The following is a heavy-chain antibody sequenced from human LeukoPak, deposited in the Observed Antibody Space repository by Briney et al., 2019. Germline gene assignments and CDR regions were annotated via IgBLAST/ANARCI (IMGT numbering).Heavy chain of an antibody. Sequence: APVKVSCKASGYTFTSYDTNWVRQATGQGLEWMGWMNPNNGNTNYAQKLQGRVTMTTDTSTSTAYMELRSLRSDDTAVYYCARGPEAAAGTDTTKTYYYYYGMDVWGQGTTVTVSS. CDR2: MNPNNGNT. CDR1: GYTFTSYD. V-gene: IGHV1-18*01. CDR3: ARGPEAAAGTDTTKTYYYYYGMDV. J-gene: IGHJ6*02. D-gene: IGHD6-13*01.